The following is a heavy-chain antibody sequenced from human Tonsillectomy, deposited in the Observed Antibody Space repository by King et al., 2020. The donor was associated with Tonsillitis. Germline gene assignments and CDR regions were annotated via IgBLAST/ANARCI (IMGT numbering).Heavy chain of an antibody. Sequence: VQLVESGGGLVQPGGSRRLSCSASGFTFSRYTMNWVRQAPGKGLEWLSYISTSGSSIYSADSVKGRFTISRENARNSLYLQMSSLRAEDTAVYYCARDLNWGFDYWGQGTLVTVSS. J-gene: IGHJ4*02. CDR3: ARDLNWGFDY. CDR2: ISTSGSSI. CDR1: GFTFSRYT. V-gene: IGHV3-48*01. D-gene: IGHD7-27*01.